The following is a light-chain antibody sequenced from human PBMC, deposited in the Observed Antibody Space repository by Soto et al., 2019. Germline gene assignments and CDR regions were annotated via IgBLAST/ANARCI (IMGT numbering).Light chain of an antibody. J-gene: IGKJ4*01. CDR3: QQYGRPSWLT. CDR1: QSVSSNN. V-gene: IGKV3-20*01. CDR2: GAS. Sequence: EILLTQSPDTLSLSPGERATLSCRASQSVSSNNLAWYQQKPGQAPRVLIYGASTRATGIPDRFSGSGSGTDFTLTISRLEPEDFAVYYCQQYGRPSWLTFGGGTKVEIK.